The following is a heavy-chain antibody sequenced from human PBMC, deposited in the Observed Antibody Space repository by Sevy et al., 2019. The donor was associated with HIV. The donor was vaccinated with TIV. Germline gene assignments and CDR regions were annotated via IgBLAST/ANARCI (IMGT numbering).Heavy chain of an antibody. CDR2: IDPDGSRT. V-gene: IGHV3-74*01. J-gene: IGHJ4*02. CDR3: AKDFDWPSGY. CDR1: GFTFSSYW. D-gene: IGHD3-9*01. Sequence: GGSLRLSCEASGFTFSSYWMHWVRQVPRKGRGWVSRIDPDGSRTSYVDSVKGRFTISRDKAKNTLYLQMNSLRGEDTAVYYCAKDFDWPSGYWGQGTLVTVSS.